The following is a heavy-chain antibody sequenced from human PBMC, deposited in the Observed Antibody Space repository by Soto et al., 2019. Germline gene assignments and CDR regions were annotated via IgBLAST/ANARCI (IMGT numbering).Heavy chain of an antibody. CDR2: IFYSGST. J-gene: IGHJ4*02. Sequence: SETLSLTCTVSGGSIRSGDYYWSWIRQPPGKGLEWIGYIFYSGSTYYNPSLKSRVTILVDPSKNQFSLKLSSVTAADTAVYYCARASYDRSGYYYGSFDEWGQGTLVTVSS. CDR3: ARASYDRSGYYYGSFDE. V-gene: IGHV4-30-4*01. CDR1: GGSIRSGDYY. D-gene: IGHD3-22*01.